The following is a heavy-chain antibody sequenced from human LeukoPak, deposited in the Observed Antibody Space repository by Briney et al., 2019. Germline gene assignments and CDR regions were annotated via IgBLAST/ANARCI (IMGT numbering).Heavy chain of an antibody. D-gene: IGHD5-18*01. CDR3: ARPHVDTAMVDY. V-gene: IGHV3-33*08. J-gene: IGHJ4*02. CDR2: IWYDGSNK. Sequence: PGGSLRLSCAASGFTFSSYGMHWVRQAPGKGLEWVAVIWYDGSNKYYADSVKGRFTISRDNSKNTLYLQMNSLRAEDTAVYYCARPHVDTAMVDYWGQGTLVTVSS. CDR1: GFTFSSYG.